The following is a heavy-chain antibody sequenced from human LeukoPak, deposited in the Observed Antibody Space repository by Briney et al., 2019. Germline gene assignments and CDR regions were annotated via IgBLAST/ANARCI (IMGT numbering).Heavy chain of an antibody. CDR2: IIPIFGTA. CDR1: GGTFSSYA. CDR3: ARTPYSVSYYPRVYYFDY. V-gene: IGHV1-69*13. J-gene: IGHJ4*02. Sequence: ASVKVSCKASGGTFSSYAISWVRQAPGQGLEWMGGIIPIFGTANYAQKFQGRVTITADESTSTAYMELSSLRSEDTAVYYCARTPYSVSYYPRVYYFDYWGQGTLVTISS. D-gene: IGHD1-26*01.